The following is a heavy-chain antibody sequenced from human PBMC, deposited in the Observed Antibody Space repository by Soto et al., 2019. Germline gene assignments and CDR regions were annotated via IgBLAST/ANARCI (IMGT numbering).Heavy chain of an antibody. CDR2: INHSGST. J-gene: IGHJ2*01. D-gene: IGHD1-1*01. CDR3: ASERGDGYNLMPRGWYFDL. Sequence: QVQLQQWGAGLLKPSETLSLTCAVYGGSFSGYYWSWIRQPPGKGLEWIGEINHSGSTNYNPSLKSRVTISVDTSKNQFSLKLSSVTAADTAVYYCASERGDGYNLMPRGWYFDLWGRGTLVTVSS. CDR1: GGSFSGYY. V-gene: IGHV4-34*01.